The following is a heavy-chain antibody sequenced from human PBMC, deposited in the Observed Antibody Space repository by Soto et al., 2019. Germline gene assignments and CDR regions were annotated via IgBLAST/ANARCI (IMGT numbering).Heavy chain of an antibody. D-gene: IGHD6-13*01. Sequence: SQTLSLTCAISGDSVASNSAAWNWIRQSPSRGLEWLGRTYYRSKWYNDYAVSVKSRITINPDTSKNQFSLQLNSLTPEDTAVYYCAKEYSSSWYFYYGMDVWGQGTTVTVS. CDR1: GDSVASNSAA. CDR2: TYYRSKWYN. CDR3: AKEYSSSWYFYYGMDV. V-gene: IGHV6-1*01. J-gene: IGHJ6*02.